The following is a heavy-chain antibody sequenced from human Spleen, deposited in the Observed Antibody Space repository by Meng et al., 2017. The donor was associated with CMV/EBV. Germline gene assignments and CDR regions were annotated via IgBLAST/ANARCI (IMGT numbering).Heavy chain of an antibody. V-gene: IGHV6-1*01. Sequence: GATGSSNRAAWNWIRQSPARGLEWLGRTFYRSKWYNEYAVSVKSRMAINADTSKNQFSLQLDSVTPEDTAVYYCARAIGAGKGWFDPWGQGTLVTVSS. CDR2: TFYRSKWYN. CDR1: GATGSSNRAA. J-gene: IGHJ5*02. CDR3: ARAIGAGKGWFDP. D-gene: IGHD4/OR15-4a*01.